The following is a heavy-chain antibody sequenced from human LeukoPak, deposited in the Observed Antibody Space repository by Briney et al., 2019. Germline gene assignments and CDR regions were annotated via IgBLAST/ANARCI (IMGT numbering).Heavy chain of an antibody. V-gene: IGHV1-18*04. J-gene: IGHJ4*02. CDR3: ARDRQRIVGATPIGY. D-gene: IGHD1-26*01. CDR1: GYTFTGYY. CDR2: ISAYNGNT. Sequence: ASVTVSCKASGYTFTGYYMHWVRQAPGQGLEWMGWISAYNGNTNYAQKLQGRVTMTTDTSTSTAYMELRSLRSDDTAVYYCARDRQRIVGATPIGYWGQGTLVTVSS.